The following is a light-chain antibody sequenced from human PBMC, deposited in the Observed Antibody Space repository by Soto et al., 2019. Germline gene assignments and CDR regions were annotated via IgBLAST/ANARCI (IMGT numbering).Light chain of an antibody. J-gene: IGKJ4*01. CDR1: QGISSW. Sequence: DIQVTQSPSSVSATVVDRGTITCLASQGISSWLAWYQQKPGKAPKLLIYAASILQGGVPARFIGSGSGTHFNLTISSLQTEDFATYYCQQSFRTPLTFGGGTKVDIK. CDR2: AAS. CDR3: QQSFRTPLT. V-gene: IGKV1-12*01.